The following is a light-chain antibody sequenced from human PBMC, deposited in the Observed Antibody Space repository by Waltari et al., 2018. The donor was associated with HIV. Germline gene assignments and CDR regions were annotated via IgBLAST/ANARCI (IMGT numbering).Light chain of an antibody. V-gene: IGLV2-14*03. CDR3: TSYTTSDTLR. CDR1: SSDFGFDNY. Sequence: QSVLTQPASVSGSPGQSVPISCTGTSSDFGFDNYVPWYQQYPDKAPTLIIYEVSSRPSGVSDRFSGSKSGNTASLTISGLQNEDEADYFCTSYTTSDTLRFGGGTKVTVL. CDR2: EVS. J-gene: IGLJ3*02.